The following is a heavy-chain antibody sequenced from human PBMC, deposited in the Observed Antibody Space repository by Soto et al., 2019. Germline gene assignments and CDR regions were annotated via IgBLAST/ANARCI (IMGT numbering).Heavy chain of an antibody. CDR3: ARESYPWYFDY. Sequence: SETLSLTCAVSSGSISSSTWWTWVRQPPGKGLEWIGETHHIGNTNYNPSLESRVTISVGTSKNQFSLKLTSVTAADTAVYYCARESYPWYFDYWGQGTLVTVSS. CDR2: THHIGNT. CDR1: SGSISSSTW. V-gene: IGHV4-4*02. J-gene: IGHJ4*02.